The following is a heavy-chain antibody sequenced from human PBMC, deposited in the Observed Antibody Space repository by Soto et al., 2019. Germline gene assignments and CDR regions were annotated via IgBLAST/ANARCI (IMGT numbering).Heavy chain of an antibody. CDR3: AKASVWSIAAAGRGPYYYYYMDV. Sequence: EVQLVESGGGLVQPGRSLRLSCAASGFTFDDYAMHWVRQAPGKGLEWVSGISWNSGSIGYADSVTGRFTISRDNAKNALYQQMNSLRAEYTGVYYCAKASVWSIAAAGRGPYYYYYMDVWGKGTTVTVSS. V-gene: IGHV3-9*01. D-gene: IGHD6-13*01. J-gene: IGHJ6*03. CDR1: GFTFDDYA. CDR2: ISWNSGSI.